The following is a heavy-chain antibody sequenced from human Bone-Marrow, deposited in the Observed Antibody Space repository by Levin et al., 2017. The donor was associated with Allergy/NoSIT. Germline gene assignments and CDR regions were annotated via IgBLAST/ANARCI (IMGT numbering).Heavy chain of an antibody. Sequence: ASVKVSCKGSGYIFNNFWIGWVRQKPGKGLEWMGIIYPGDSDTTYSPSFQGQVTISADKSIDTAYLRWSTVKASDTAVYYCAKMRCSAPCHWPYYFMDVWGTGTTVTVSS. J-gene: IGHJ6*03. CDR2: IYPGDSDT. V-gene: IGHV5-51*01. CDR1: GYIFNNFW. CDR3: AKMRCSAPCHWPYYFMDV. D-gene: IGHD2-15*01.